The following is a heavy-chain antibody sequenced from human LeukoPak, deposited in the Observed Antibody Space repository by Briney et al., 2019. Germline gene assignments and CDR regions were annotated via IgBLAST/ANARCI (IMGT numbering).Heavy chain of an antibody. D-gene: IGHD6-19*01. CDR2: INHSGST. V-gene: IGHV4-34*01. J-gene: IGHJ4*02. CDR3: ARGRSKWLVREARPFDY. Sequence: PSETLSLTCAVYGGSFSGYYWSWIGQPPGKGLEWIGEINHSGSTNYNPSLKSRVTISVDTSKNQFSLKLSSVTAADTAVYYCARGRSKWLVREARPFDYWGQGTLVTVSS. CDR1: GGSFSGYY.